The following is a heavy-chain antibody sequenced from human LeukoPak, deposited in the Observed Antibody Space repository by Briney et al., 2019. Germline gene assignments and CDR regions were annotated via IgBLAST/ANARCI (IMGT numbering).Heavy chain of an antibody. J-gene: IGHJ6*03. CDR2: IYYSGST. D-gene: IGHD2-15*01. Sequence: SETLSLTCTVSGGSISSYYWSWIRQPPGKGLEWIGYIYYSGSTNYNPSLKSRVTISVDTSKNQFSLKLSSVTAADTAVYYCARVLSHYYYHMDVWGKGTTVTVSS. CDR1: GGSISSYY. V-gene: IGHV4-59*01. CDR3: ARVLSHYYYHMDV.